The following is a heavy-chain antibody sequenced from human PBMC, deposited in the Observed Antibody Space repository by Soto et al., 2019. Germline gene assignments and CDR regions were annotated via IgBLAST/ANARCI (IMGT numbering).Heavy chain of an antibody. V-gene: IGHV1-2*04. CDR1: GYTCTGHY. CDR3: ARGGDDCVSSPLWGADQGSGMDV. CDR2: ISPNSGGT. D-gene: IGHD4-17*01. J-gene: IGHJ6*02. Sequence: QVQLIQSGAEVKKPGASVKVSCRASGYTCTGHYIHWVRQSPGHGLERIGWISPNSGGTKLAQKLQGWVTMTRDTSVSTAYMEVIRLSSDDTARYYCARGGDDCVSSPLWGADQGSGMDVWGQGTTVAVPS.